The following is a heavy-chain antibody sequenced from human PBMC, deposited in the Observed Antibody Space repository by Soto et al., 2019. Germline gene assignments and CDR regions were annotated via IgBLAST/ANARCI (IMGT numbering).Heavy chain of an antibody. CDR2: IWYDGSNT. D-gene: IGHD4-17*01. J-gene: IGHJ5*02. CDR3: DP. V-gene: IGHV3-30*02. Sequence: GGSLRLSCAASGFTFSSYAMHWVRQAPGKGLEWVGFIWYDGSNTFYAESVKGRFTISRDNSKNTVYLQINALRAYGGNPALFDPWGQGTLVTVSS. CDR1: GFTFSSYA.